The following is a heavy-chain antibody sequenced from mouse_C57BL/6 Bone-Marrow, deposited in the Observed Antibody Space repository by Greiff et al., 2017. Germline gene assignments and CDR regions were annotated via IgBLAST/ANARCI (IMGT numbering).Heavy chain of an antibody. J-gene: IGHJ2*01. CDR1: GYTFTSYG. V-gene: IGHV1-81*01. D-gene: IGHD1-1*01. CDR2: IYPRSGNT. Sequence: QVQLQQSGAELARPGASVTLSCKASGYTFTSYGISWVKQRTGQGLEWIGEIYPRSGNTYYNEKFKGKATLTADKSSSTAYMELRSLTSEDAAVYCCTRDDGSSFSYFEYWGQGTTLTVSS. CDR3: TRDDGSSFSYFEY.